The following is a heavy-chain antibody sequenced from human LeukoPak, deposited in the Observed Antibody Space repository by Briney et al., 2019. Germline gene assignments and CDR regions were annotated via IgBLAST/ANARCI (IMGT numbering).Heavy chain of an antibody. CDR2: IIPIFGTA. Sequence: GASVKVSCKASGGTFSSYAISWVRQAPGQGLEWMGGIIPIFGTANYAQKFQGRVTMTRNTSISTAYMELSSLRSEDTAVYYCARATTEIDYWGQGTLVTVSS. V-gene: IGHV1-69*05. J-gene: IGHJ4*02. CDR3: ARATTEIDY. CDR1: GGTFSSYA. D-gene: IGHD4-17*01.